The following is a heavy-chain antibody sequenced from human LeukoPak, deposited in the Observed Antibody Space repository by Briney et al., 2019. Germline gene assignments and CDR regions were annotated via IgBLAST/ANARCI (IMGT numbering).Heavy chain of an antibody. D-gene: IGHD4-23*01. CDR3: AKGTHDYGGNSEYYFDY. Sequence: PGGSLRLSCAASGFTFDDYAMSWVRQAPGKGLEWVSGISWNSGSICYADSVKGRFTISRDNAKNSLYLQMTSLRAEDMALYYCAKGTHDYGGNSEYYFDYWGQGTLVTVSS. CDR1: GFTFDDYA. V-gene: IGHV3-9*03. CDR2: ISWNSGSI. J-gene: IGHJ4*02.